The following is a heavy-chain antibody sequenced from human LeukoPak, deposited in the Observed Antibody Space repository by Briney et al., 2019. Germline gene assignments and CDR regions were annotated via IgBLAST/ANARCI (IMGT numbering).Heavy chain of an antibody. CDR3: ARDRAALQDWVECDP. Sequence: GGSLRLSCAVSGFRVSDYYMSCVRQAPGKGLEWVGLIRDSGEAFYADFVRGRFAISRDESGNTLYLQMNSLRVEDTAVYFCARDRAALQDWVECDPWGQGPPVIVSS. CDR1: GFRVSDYY. D-gene: IGHD3/OR15-3a*01. CDR2: IRDSGEA. J-gene: IGHJ5*02. V-gene: IGHV3-66*03.